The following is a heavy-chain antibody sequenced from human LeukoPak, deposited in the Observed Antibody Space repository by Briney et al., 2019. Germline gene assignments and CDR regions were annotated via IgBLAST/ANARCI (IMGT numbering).Heavy chain of an antibody. V-gene: IGHV3-7*04. CDR3: ARHTLEY. J-gene: IGHJ4*02. Sequence: GGSLRLSCAASVYTFSSYWMNCVRQAPGSGLECVANLTSDGSGKYYVDSVKGRFTISRDNDKHTLYLQVNSLSAQHAAVYQCARHTLEYWGQGTLVTVSS. CDR1: VYTFSSYW. CDR2: LTSDGSGK.